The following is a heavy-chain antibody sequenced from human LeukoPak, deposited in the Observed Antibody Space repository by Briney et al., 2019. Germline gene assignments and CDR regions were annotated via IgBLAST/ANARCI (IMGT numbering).Heavy chain of an antibody. D-gene: IGHD1-26*01. CDR3: AVRSGSFDY. CDR1: GGTFSKFA. CDR2: INPNSGGT. J-gene: IGHJ4*02. V-gene: IGHV1-2*04. Sequence: GASVKVSCKTSGGTFSKFAISWVRQAPGQGLEWMGWINPNSGGTNYAQKFQGWVTMTRDTSISAAYMELSRLRSDDTAVYYCAVRSGSFDYWGQGTLVTVSS.